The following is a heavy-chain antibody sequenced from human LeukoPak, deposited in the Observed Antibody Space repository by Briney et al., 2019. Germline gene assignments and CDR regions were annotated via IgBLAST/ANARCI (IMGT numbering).Heavy chain of an antibody. CDR2: IKQDGSEK. Sequence: GGSLRLSCAASGFTFSTYWMTWVRQAPGKGLEWVANIKQDGSEKYYVDSVKGRFTISRDNADNSPYLQMNSLRDEDTAMYYCARAGPGEFDYWGQGTLVTVSS. CDR1: GFTFSTYW. V-gene: IGHV3-7*04. J-gene: IGHJ4*02. D-gene: IGHD3-10*01. CDR3: ARAGPGEFDY.